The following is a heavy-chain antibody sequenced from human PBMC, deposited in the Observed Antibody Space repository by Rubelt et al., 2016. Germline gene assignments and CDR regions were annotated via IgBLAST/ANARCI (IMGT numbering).Heavy chain of an antibody. D-gene: IGHD7-27*01. CDR1: GFTVSSNY. Sequence: EVQLVESGGGLVQPGGSLRLSCAASGFTVSSNYMSWVRQAPGKGLEWVSVIYSGGSTYYADAVKGRFTISRGNSKSTLYLQMNSLRAEDTAVYYCARNWGFDYWGQGTLVTVSS. CDR3: ARNWGFDY. CDR2: IYSGGST. J-gene: IGHJ4*02. V-gene: IGHV3-66*01.